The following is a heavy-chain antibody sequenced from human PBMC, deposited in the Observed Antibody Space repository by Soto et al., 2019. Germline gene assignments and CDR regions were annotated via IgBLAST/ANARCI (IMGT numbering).Heavy chain of an antibody. CDR3: ARDRVVPAATFDP. J-gene: IGHJ5*02. V-gene: IGHV4-31*03. Sequence: SETLSLTCTVSGGSISSGGYYWSWIRQHPGKGLEWIGYIYYSGSTYYNPSLKSRVTISVDTSKNQFSLKLSSVTAADTAVYYCARDRVVPAATFDPWGQGTLVTVSS. D-gene: IGHD2-2*01. CDR1: GGSISSGGYY. CDR2: IYYSGST.